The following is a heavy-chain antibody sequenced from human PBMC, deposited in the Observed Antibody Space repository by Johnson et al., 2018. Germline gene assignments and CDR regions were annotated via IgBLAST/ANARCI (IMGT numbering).Heavy chain of an antibody. CDR1: GFTFSSYG. Sequence: QVQLQESGGGVVQPGRSLRLSCAASGFTFSSYGIHWVRQAPGKGLEWVAVISYDGSNKYSADSVKGRFTISRDNSKNTLYLQMNSRRAVDTGVYYCAKDNGEHRGWYPYYYCYMDVWGKGAAVTVPS. CDR2: ISYDGSNK. J-gene: IGHJ6*03. CDR3: AKDNGEHRGWYPYYYCYMDV. D-gene: IGHD6-19*01. V-gene: IGHV3-30*18.